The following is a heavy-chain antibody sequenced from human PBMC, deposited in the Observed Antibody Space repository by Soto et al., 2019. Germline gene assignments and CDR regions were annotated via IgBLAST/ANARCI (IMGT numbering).Heavy chain of an antibody. CDR2: IYNGGST. V-gene: IGHV4-30-4*01. CDR1: GGSISTVNYY. CDR3: TRGPSGDKVDY. Sequence: QVQLQESGPGLVKPSQTLSLTCTVSGGSISTVNYYRSWIRQPPDKGLEWIGLIYNGGSTYYNPSLKSRVTISVDTSKNQFSLKLSSVSAADTAVYYCTRGPSGDKVDYWGQGTLVTVSS. D-gene: IGHD7-27*01. J-gene: IGHJ4*02.